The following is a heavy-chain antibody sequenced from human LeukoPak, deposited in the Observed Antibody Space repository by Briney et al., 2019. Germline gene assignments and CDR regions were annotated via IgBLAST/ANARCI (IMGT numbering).Heavy chain of an antibody. Sequence: GGSLRLSCAASGFTFSSYSMNWVRQAPGKGLEWVSSISSSSYIYYADSVKGRFTISRDNAKNSLYLQMNSLRAEDTAVYYCARDPQLKVVYYYGMDVWGQGTTVAVSS. CDR1: GFTFSSYS. CDR3: ARDPQLKVVYYYGMDV. CDR2: ISSSSYI. J-gene: IGHJ6*02. V-gene: IGHV3-21*01. D-gene: IGHD1-1*01.